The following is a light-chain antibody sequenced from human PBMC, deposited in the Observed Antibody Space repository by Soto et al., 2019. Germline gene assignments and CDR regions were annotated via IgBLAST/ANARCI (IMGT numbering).Light chain of an antibody. CDR2: GAY. V-gene: IGKV3-20*01. J-gene: IGKJ1*01. CDR3: QQYGSSPRT. CDR1: RGVSANY. Sequence: ENVLTQSPGTLSLSPGERSTLSCMASRGVSANYLAWYQQKPGQAPTLLIYGAYIRAAGITDRFSGSGSGTDFTLTIRRLEPDDFAVYYCQQYGSSPRTFGQGTKVDIK.